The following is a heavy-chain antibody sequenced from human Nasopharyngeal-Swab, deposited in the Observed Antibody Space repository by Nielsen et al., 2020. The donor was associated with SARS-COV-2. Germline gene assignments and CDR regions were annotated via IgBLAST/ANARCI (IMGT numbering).Heavy chain of an antibody. J-gene: IGHJ6*02. CDR3: ARGAWELLNYYYGMDV. CDR1: GGTFSSYA. Sequence: SVKVSCKASGGTFSSYAISWVRQAPGQGLEWMGGIIPIFGTVNYAQKFQGRVTITADESTVTAYMELSSLRSEDTAVYYCARGAWELLNYYYGMDVWGQGTTVTVSS. D-gene: IGHD1-26*01. CDR2: IIPIFGTV. V-gene: IGHV1-69*13.